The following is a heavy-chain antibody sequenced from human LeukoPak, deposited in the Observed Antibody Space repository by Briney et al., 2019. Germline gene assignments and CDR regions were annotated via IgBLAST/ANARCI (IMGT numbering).Heavy chain of an antibody. J-gene: IGHJ4*02. CDR1: RDSISSGDYY. CDR3: AKDPRVGFGELAGDY. CDR2: VHSSGDT. D-gene: IGHD3-10*01. V-gene: IGHV4-30-4*01. Sequence: PSETLSLTCTISRDSISSGDYYWSWVRQPPGKGLEWIGYVHSSGDTSYNPSLESRVTISGDTSKNQFSLKLSSVTAADTAVYYCAKDPRVGFGELAGDYWGQGTLVTVSS.